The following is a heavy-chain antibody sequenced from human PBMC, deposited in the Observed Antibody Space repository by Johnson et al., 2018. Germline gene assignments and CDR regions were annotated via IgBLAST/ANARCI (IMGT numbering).Heavy chain of an antibody. CDR3: AGVGNYYRDV. CDR1: GFTFDDYA. D-gene: IGHD3-3*01. Sequence: VQLVESGGGLVQPGRSLRLSCAASGFTFDDYAMHWVRQAPGKGLEWVSGISWNSGSIGYADSVKGRFTISRDNAKNSLYVQMNSLRAEYAALSYGAGVGNYYRDVWGKGTTVTVSS. CDR2: ISWNSGSI. J-gene: IGHJ6*03. V-gene: IGHV3-9*01.